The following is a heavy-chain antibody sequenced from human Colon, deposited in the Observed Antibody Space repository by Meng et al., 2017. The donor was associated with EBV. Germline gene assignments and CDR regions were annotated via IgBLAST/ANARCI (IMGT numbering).Heavy chain of an antibody. CDR2: IYHNGDT. Sequence: NPTDTLTCTFSGFGGSISAFDWSWIRQAPGKALEWIGVIYHNGDTKFNPSLGSRLSISVDTSENQVSLKLTSVAAADTAIYYCARRTTVNLRSFDSWGQGTLVTVSS. CDR3: ARRTTVNLRSFDS. D-gene: IGHD4-17*01. CDR1: GGSISAFD. V-gene: IGHV4-34*01. J-gene: IGHJ4*02.